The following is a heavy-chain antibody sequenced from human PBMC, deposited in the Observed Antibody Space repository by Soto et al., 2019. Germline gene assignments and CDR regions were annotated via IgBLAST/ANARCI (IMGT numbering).Heavy chain of an antibody. CDR2: ISADNGNG. CDR3: ARDSSGSSAYSY. J-gene: IGHJ4*02. D-gene: IGHD3-22*01. CDR1: GYRFSDNG. Sequence: ASVKVSCKASGYRFSDNGISWVRQAPGQGLEWMGWISADNGNGNYAQKFQGRVTMTTDPSTSTAYMEMRSLRSDDTAVYYCARDSSGSSAYSYWGQGTLVTVSS. V-gene: IGHV1-18*04.